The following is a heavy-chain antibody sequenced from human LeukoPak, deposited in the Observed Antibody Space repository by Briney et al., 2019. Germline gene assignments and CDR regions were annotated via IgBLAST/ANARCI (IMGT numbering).Heavy chain of an antibody. CDR1: GFTFSSYG. CDR3: AREDSSGWYFLSGLAFDY. CDR2: ISYDGSNK. Sequence: SGGSLRLSCAASGFTFSSYGMHWVRQAPGKGLEWVAVISYDGSNKYYADSVKGRFTISRDNSKNTLYLQMNSLRAEDTAVYYCAREDSSGWYFLSGLAFDYWGQGTLVTVSS. D-gene: IGHD6-19*01. V-gene: IGHV3-30*03. J-gene: IGHJ4*02.